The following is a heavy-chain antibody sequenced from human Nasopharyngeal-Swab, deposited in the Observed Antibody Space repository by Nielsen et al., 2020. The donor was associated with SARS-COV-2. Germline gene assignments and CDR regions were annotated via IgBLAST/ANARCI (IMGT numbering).Heavy chain of an antibody. V-gene: IGHV3-33*01. CDR3: ARALRSEPHFDY. Sequence: VRQAPGKGLEWVAVIWYDGSNKYYADSVKGRFTISRANSKNTLYLQMNSLRAEDTAVYYCARALRSEPHFDYWGQGTLVTVSS. D-gene: IGHD5/OR15-5a*01. CDR2: IWYDGSNK. J-gene: IGHJ4*02.